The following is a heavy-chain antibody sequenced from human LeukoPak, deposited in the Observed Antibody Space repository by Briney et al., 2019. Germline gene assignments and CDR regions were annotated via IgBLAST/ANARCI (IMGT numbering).Heavy chain of an antibody. D-gene: IGHD4-11*01. Sequence: SETLSLTCTVSGVSVSSGSYYWSWIRQPPGKGLEWIGYIYYSGSTNYNPSLKSRVTISVDTSKNQFSLKLSSVTAADTAVYYCARVDYSNYVLDYWGQGSLVTVSS. J-gene: IGHJ4*02. CDR1: GVSVSSGSYY. CDR3: ARVDYSNYVLDY. V-gene: IGHV4-61*01. CDR2: IYYSGST.